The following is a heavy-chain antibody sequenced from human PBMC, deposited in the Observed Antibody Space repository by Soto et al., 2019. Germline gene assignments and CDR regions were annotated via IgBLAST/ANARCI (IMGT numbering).Heavy chain of an antibody. Sequence: ASVKVSCKASGGTFSSYAISWVRQAPGQGLEWMGGIIPIFGTANYAQKFQGRVTITADESTSTAYMELSSLRSEDTAVYYCARDRGYCSSTSCPNEYYYYYGMDVWGQGTTVTVSS. CDR2: IIPIFGTA. V-gene: IGHV1-69*13. D-gene: IGHD2-2*01. J-gene: IGHJ6*02. CDR1: GGTFSSYA. CDR3: ARDRGYCSSTSCPNEYYYYYGMDV.